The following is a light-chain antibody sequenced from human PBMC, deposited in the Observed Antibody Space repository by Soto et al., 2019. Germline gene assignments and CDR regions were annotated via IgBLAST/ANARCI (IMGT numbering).Light chain of an antibody. CDR2: DVS. J-gene: IGLJ1*01. CDR3: CSYAGSPRYV. CDR1: SSDVGGYNY. V-gene: IGLV2-11*01. Sequence: QSALTQPRSVSGSPGQSVTISCTGTSSDVGGYNYVSWYQQHPGKAPKVMIYDVSERPSGVPDRFSGSKSGNIASLTISGLQAEDESDYYCCSYAGSPRYVFGTGTKVTVL.